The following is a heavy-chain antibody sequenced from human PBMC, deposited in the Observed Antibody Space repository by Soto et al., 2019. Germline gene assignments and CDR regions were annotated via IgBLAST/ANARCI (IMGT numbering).Heavy chain of an antibody. V-gene: IGHV3-30*18. CDR3: AKDVGYDSSGYGYGMDF. CDR2: ISYDGSNK. D-gene: IGHD3-22*01. CDR1: GFTFSSYG. J-gene: IGHJ6*02. Sequence: PGGSLRLSCAASGFTFSSYGMHWVRQAPGKGLEWVAVISYDGSNKYYADSVKGRFTISRDNSKNTLYLQMNSLRAEDTAVYYCAKDVGYDSSGYGYGMDFWGQGTTVTVSS.